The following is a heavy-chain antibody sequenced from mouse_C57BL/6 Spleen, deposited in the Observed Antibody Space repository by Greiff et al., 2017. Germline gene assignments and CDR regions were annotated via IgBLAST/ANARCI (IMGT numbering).Heavy chain of an antibody. J-gene: IGHJ3*01. CDR1: GYTFTSYW. CDR2: INPSSGYT. D-gene: IGHD2-4*01. CDR3: ARSYYYDDGFAY. V-gene: IGHV1-7*01. Sequence: QVQLQQSGAELAKPGASVKLSCKASGYTFTSYWMHWVKQRPGQGLEWIGYINPSSGYTKYNQKFKDKVTLASDKSSSTAYMQLSSLTYEDSAVYYCARSYYYDDGFAYWGQGTLVTGSA.